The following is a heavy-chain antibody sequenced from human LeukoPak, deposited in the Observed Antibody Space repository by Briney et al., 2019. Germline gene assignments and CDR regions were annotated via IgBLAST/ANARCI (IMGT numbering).Heavy chain of an antibody. V-gene: IGHV4-30-2*01. CDR3: ARGDGSGSGRWFDP. Sequence: SQTLSLTCTVSGASISSGTYSWSWIRQPPGEGLEWIGYIYHTGSTYYNPSLKGRVTISVDRSKNQFSLNLNFVTAADTALYYCARGDGSGSGRWFDPWGQGTLITVSS. CDR1: GASISSGTYS. CDR2: IYHTGST. J-gene: IGHJ5*02. D-gene: IGHD3-10*01.